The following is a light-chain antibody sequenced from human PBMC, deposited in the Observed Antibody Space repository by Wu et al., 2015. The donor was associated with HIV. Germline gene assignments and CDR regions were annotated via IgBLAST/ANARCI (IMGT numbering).Light chain of an antibody. CDR3: QQRSSWPWT. Sequence: EIVLTQSPGTLPLSPGERATLSCRASQSISVNYLAWYQQKPGQAPRLLIFGVSSRATGIPARFSGSGSGTDFTLTISRLEPEDFAVYYCQQRSSWPWTFGQGTKVEIK. CDR1: QSISVNY. J-gene: IGKJ1*01. V-gene: IGKV3D-20*02. CDR2: GVS.